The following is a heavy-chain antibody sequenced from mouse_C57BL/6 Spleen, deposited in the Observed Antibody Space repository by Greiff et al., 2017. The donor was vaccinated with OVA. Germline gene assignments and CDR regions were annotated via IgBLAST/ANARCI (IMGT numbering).Heavy chain of an antibody. D-gene: IGHD1-1*01. CDR1: GYTFTSYW. J-gene: IGHJ2*01. CDR3: ALLYGIRPHFYY. CDR2: IYPSDSET. Sequence: QVQLQQPGAELVRPGSSVKLSCKASGYTFTSYWMDWVKQRPGQGLEWIGNIYPSDSETHYNQKFKDKATLTVDKSSSTAYMQLSSLTPEDSVVYYSALLYGIRPHFYYWGQSATLTGSS. V-gene: IGHV1-61*01.